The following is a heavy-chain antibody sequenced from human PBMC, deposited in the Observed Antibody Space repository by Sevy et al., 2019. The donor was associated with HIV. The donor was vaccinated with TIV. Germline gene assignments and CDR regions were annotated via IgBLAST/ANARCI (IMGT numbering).Heavy chain of an antibody. V-gene: IGHV4-39*01. CDR3: ARQEGVGAPHFDY. CDR1: SGSISSSSYY. CDR2: IYYSGST. Sequence: SETLSLTCTVSSGSISSSSYYWGWIRQPPGKGLEWIGSIYYSGSTYYNPSLKSRVTISVDTSKNQFSLKLSSVTAADTAVYYCARQEGVGAPHFDYWGQGTLVTVSS. J-gene: IGHJ4*02. D-gene: IGHD1-26*01.